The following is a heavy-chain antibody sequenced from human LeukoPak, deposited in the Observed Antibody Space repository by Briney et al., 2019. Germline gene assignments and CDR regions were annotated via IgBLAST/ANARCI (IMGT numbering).Heavy chain of an antibody. D-gene: IGHD6-6*01. Sequence: GGSLRLSCAVSGFTFSGFWMSWSRQAPGKGLGWVASINSDGSEGYYADVVKGRFTISRDNAKNSLYLQINSLRAEDTAVYYCARSSYSSSSSVWGQGTMVTVSS. CDR2: INSDGSEG. V-gene: IGHV3-7*03. CDR1: GFTFSGFW. J-gene: IGHJ3*01. CDR3: ARSSYSSSSSV.